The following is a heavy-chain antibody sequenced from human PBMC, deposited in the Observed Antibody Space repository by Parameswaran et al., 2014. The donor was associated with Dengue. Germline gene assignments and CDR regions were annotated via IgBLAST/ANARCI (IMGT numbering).Heavy chain of an antibody. Sequence: VRQMPGKGLEWVSAISGSGGSTYYADSVKGRFTISRDNSKNTLYLQMNSLRAEDTAVYYCARTALNYYGSGSYPHYFDYWGQGTLVTVSS. CDR2: ISGSGGST. CDR3: ARTALNYYGSGSYPHYFDY. J-gene: IGHJ4*02. V-gene: IGHV3-23*01. D-gene: IGHD3-10*01.